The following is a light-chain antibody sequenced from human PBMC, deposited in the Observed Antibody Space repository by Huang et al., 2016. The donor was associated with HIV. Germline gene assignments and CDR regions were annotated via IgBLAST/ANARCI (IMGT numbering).Light chain of an antibody. Sequence: DIQMTQSPLSLSASVGDRVTITCRASQSISSYLNWYQQKPGKAPKVLIYTTSTLQSGVPSRFSGSGSGTDFSLTISSLQPEDFATYYCQQSNRTPWAFGQGTKVEIK. J-gene: IGKJ1*01. CDR3: QQSNRTPWA. CDR2: TTS. V-gene: IGKV1-39*01. CDR1: QSISSY.